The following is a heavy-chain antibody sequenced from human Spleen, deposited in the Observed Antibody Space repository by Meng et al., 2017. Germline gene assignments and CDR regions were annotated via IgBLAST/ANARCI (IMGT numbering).Heavy chain of an antibody. CDR2: VYYSGIT. D-gene: IGHD3-16*01. CDR1: GGSIRSGRYY. V-gene: IGHV4-39*07. Sequence: QLPESGPGLGKPSETLSLSCAGSGGSIRSGRYYWNWIRQPPGKGLEWIGSVYYSGITYYNPSLESRVTISVDTSKNQFSLKLSSVTAADTAVYYCARDLWELRYKAPYDPWGQGILVTVSS. J-gene: IGHJ5*02. CDR3: ARDLWELRYKAPYDP.